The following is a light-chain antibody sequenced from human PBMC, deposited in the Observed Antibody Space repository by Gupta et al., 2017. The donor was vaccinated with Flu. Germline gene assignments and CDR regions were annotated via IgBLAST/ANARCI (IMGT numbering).Light chain of an antibody. Sequence: ATLSVSPGERATLSCRASQSVSSNLAWYKQKPGQAPRLLIYGASTRDTGIPARFSGSGSGKEFTLTISSRQSEDFAVYYCQQYKNWPSFTFGPGTKVDIK. CDR3: QQYKNWPSFT. CDR2: GAS. J-gene: IGKJ3*01. V-gene: IGKV3-15*01. CDR1: QSVSSN.